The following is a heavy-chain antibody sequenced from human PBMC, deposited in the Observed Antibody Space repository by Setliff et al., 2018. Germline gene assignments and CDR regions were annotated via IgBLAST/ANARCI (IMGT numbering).Heavy chain of an antibody. V-gene: IGHV1-18*01. D-gene: IGHD3-9*01. J-gene: IGHJ6*02. CDR3: AKDLSAERYFDWLAYYYYGMDV. Sequence: GASVKVSCKASGYTFTSYGISWVRQAPGQGLEWMGWISAYNGNTNYAQKLQGRVTMTTDTSTSTAYMELRSLRSEDTAVYYCAKDLSAERYFDWLAYYYYGMDVWGQGTTVTVSS. CDR1: GYTFTSYG. CDR2: ISAYNGNT.